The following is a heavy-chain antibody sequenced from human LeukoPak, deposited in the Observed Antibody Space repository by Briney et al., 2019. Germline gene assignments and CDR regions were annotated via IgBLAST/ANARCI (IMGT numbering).Heavy chain of an antibody. J-gene: IGHJ4*02. V-gene: IGHV3-30*02. CDR2: TRYDGSNE. CDR1: GFTFSTYN. CDR3: AKDAGIQLWSTTLDY. Sequence: GGSLRLSCAASGFTFSTYNMNWVRQAPGKGLEWVAFTRYDGSNEYYADSVKGRFTISRDNSKNTLYLQMNSLRAEDTALYYCAKDAGIQLWSTTLDYWGQGTLVTVSS. D-gene: IGHD5-18*01.